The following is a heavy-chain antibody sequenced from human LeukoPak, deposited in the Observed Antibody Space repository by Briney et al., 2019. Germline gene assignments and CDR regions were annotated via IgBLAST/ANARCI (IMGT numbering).Heavy chain of an antibody. V-gene: IGHV3-23*01. CDR3: AKAPQGEIPYYFDY. Sequence: GGSLRLSCAASGFTFSSYAMSWVRQAPGKGMEWVSAISGSGGSTYYADPVKGRFTISRDNSKNTLYLQMNSLRAEDTAVYYCAKAPQGEIPYYFDYWGQGTLVTVSS. CDR1: GFTFSSYA. J-gene: IGHJ4*02. D-gene: IGHD3-16*01. CDR2: ISGSGGST.